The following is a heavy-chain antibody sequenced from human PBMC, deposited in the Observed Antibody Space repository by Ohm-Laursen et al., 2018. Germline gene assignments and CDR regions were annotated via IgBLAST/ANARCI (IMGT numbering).Heavy chain of an antibody. D-gene: IGHD3-22*01. V-gene: IGHV4-34*01. CDR1: GGSFSGYY. CDR3: ARGKKGYYYDSSSFDY. J-gene: IGHJ4*02. Sequence: GTLSLTCAVYGGSFSGYYWSWIRQPPGKGLEWIGEINHSGSTNYNPSLKSRVTISVDTSKNQFSLKLSSVTAADTAVYYCARGKKGYYYDSSSFDYWGQGTLVTVSS. CDR2: INHSGST.